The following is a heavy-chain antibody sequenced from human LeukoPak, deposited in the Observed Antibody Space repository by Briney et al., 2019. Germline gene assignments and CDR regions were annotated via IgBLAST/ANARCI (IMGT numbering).Heavy chain of an antibody. J-gene: IGHJ5*02. Sequence: GGSLRLSCAASGFTFSSYSMNWVRQAPGKGLEWVSYISSSSSTIYYADSVKGRFTISRDNAKNSLYLQMNSLRAEDTAVYYCARDREGLLWFGELSPWGQGTLATVSS. CDR3: ARDREGLLWFGELSP. D-gene: IGHD3-10*01. V-gene: IGHV3-48*04. CDR2: ISSSSSTI. CDR1: GFTFSSYS.